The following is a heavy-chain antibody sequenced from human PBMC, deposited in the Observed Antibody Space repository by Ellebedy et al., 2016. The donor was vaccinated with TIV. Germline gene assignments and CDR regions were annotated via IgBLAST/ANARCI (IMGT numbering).Heavy chain of an antibody. V-gene: IGHV1-24*01. CDR2: FDPEDGET. CDR1: GYTLTDLS. J-gene: IGHJ4*02. Sequence: ASVKVSCKVSGYTLTDLSMHWVRQAPGKGLEWMGGFDPEDGETIYAQKFQGRVTMTEDTSTDTAYMELSSLRSDDTAVYYCARDSRVTFGGLIVYFDFWGQGTLVTVSS. D-gene: IGHD3-16*02. CDR3: ARDSRVTFGGLIVYFDF.